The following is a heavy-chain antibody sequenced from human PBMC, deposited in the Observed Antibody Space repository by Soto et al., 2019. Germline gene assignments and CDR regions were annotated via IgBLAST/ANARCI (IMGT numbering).Heavy chain of an antibody. V-gene: IGHV4-39*01. CDR2: IYYSGST. D-gene: IGHD6-13*01. CDR3: ARAGYSSTSLYWFDP. Sequence: SETLSLTCTVSGGSISSSSYYWGWIRQPPGKGLEWIGSIYYSGSTYYNPSLKSRVTISVDTSKNQFSLKLSSVTAADTAVYYCARAGYSSTSLYWFDPWGQGTLVTVSS. CDR1: GGSISSSSYY. J-gene: IGHJ5*02.